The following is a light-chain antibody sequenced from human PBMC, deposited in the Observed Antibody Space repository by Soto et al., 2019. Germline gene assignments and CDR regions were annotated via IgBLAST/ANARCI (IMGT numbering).Light chain of an antibody. Sequence: QSVLTQPPSASGTPGQRVTVSCSGSSSTIGSNNVAWYKKLAGSAPKLLIYENDQRPSGVPDRFSGSKSGTSASLAINGLRPEDEATYYCSTWDDSLSSVLFGGGTKVTVL. V-gene: IGLV1-47*01. CDR1: SSTIGSNN. CDR2: END. CDR3: STWDDSLSSVL. J-gene: IGLJ2*01.